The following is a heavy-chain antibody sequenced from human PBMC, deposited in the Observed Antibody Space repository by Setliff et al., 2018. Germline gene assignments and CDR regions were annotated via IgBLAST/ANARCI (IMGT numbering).Heavy chain of an antibody. V-gene: IGHV1-18*04. CDR3: ARHGSSGKFDASDI. CDR1: GYPFTSYG. Sequence: ASVKVSCKASGYPFTSYGVNWLRQAPGQRLEWMGRIVTYNDDTYYPRKFQGRVPMTTDTSTSTAYMELRSLTSDDTAVYYCARHGSSGKFDASDIWGQGTMVTVSS. J-gene: IGHJ3*02. CDR2: IVTYNDDT. D-gene: IGHD3-10*01.